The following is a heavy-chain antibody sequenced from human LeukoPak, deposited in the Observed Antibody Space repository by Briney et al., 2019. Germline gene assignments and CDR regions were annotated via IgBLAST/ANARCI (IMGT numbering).Heavy chain of an antibody. V-gene: IGHV3-30*04. CDR3: ARGPYYYDSSGPYFDY. J-gene: IGHJ4*02. CDR1: GFTVSSNE. CDR2: ISYDGSNK. D-gene: IGHD3-22*01. Sequence: GGSLRLSCAASGFTVSSNEMSWVRQAPGKGLEWVAVISYDGSNKYYADSVKGRFTISRDNSKNTLYLQMNSLRAEDTAVYCCARGPYYYDSSGPYFDYWGQGTLVTVSS.